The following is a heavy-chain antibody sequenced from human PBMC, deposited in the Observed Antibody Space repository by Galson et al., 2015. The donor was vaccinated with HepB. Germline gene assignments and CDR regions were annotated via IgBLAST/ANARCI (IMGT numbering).Heavy chain of an antibody. CDR2: IIPIFGTA. Sequence: SVKVSCKASGGTFSSYAFTWVRQAPGQGLEWMGGIIPIFGTANYAQKFQGRVTITADESTSTAHMELSSLRSEDTAVYYCARGVRFLDYMDVWGKGTTVTVSS. CDR3: ARGVRFLDYMDV. J-gene: IGHJ6*03. CDR1: GGTFSSYA. V-gene: IGHV1-69*13. D-gene: IGHD3-3*01.